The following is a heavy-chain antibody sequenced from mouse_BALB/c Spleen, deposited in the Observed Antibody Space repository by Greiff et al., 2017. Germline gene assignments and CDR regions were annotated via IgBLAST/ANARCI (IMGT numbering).Heavy chain of an antibody. CDR2: INPNNGVT. Sequence: EVQLQQSGPELVKPGASVKIPCKASGYTFPDYNMDWVKQTHGKSLEWIGDINPNNGVTIYNQNFKGKATLTVDKSSSTAYMELRSLTSEDTAVYYCARRTLPIQAWFAYWGQGTLVTVSA. CDR1: GYTFPDYN. D-gene: IGHD1-1*01. J-gene: IGHJ3*01. CDR3: ARRTLPIQAWFAY. V-gene: IGHV1-18*01.